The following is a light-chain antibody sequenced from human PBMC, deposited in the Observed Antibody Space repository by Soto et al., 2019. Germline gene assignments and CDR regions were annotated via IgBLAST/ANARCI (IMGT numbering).Light chain of an antibody. CDR1: QSIIRY. CDR2: AAS. CDR3: EQSYSIPLT. V-gene: IGKV1-39*01. J-gene: IGKJ4*01. Sequence: IQMTQSPSSLSASVGDKITITYRASQSIIRYLNWYQQKPGKDPKLLIYAASSLQSGVPSRFSGSGSGTDFTIRIRSLQPEDFATYYCEQSYSIPLTFGGGTKVDIK.